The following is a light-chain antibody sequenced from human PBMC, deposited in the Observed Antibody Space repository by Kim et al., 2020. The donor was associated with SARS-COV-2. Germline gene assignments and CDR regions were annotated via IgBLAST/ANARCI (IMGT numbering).Light chain of an antibody. CDR2: NAA. Sequence: SASPGERATLACRASQGITSNLAWYQQKPGQPPRLLIYNAATRTTGIPARFSGSGAGAEYTLTISSLQSEDFAVYYCQQYNNFPTFGGGTKLEIK. V-gene: IGKV3-15*01. CDR1: QGITSN. J-gene: IGKJ4*01. CDR3: QQYNNFPT.